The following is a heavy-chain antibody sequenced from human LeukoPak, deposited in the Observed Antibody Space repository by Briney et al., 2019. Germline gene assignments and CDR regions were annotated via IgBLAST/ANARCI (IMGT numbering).Heavy chain of an antibody. V-gene: IGHV4-61*08. D-gene: IGHD1-1*01. CDR2: ICYIRSTNT. J-gene: IGHJ4*02. CDR3: ARVWDRNVKYFDF. CDR1: GGSVSSGAYS. Sequence: PSETLSLTCTVSGGSVSSGAYSWSWIRQPPGKGLEWIGYICYIRSTNTNYNPSLDSRLTISLDTSNNQFSLKLGSVTAADTAVYYCARVWDRNVKYFDFWGQGTLVTVSS.